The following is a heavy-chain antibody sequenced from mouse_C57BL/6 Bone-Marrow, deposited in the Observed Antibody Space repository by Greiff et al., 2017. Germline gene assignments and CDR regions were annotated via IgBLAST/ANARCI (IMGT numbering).Heavy chain of an antibody. V-gene: IGHV5-16*01. J-gene: IGHJ4*01. CDR1: GTPSSDYY. Sequence: VQVVASEGRLVPPASAMKLSCPAAGTPSSDYYIALVRQVPEKGLECVVNIHYDGSSTYYLDSLKNRFIISGYIANNILYLQVSGLKSEDTATYYGARGQEYAMDYWGQGTSVTVSS. CDR2: IHYDGSST. CDR3: ARGQEYAMDY. D-gene: IGHD5-1*01.